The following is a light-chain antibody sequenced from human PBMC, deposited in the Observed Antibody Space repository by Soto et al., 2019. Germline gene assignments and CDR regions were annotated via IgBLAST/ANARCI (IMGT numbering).Light chain of an antibody. CDR2: VAS. CDR1: QSISSW. Sequence: DIQMTQSPSTLSASVGDRVTITCRASQSISSWLAWYQQKPGKAPKLLMYVASSLEGGVPSRFSGNGSGTKFTLTISSLQPDDFATYYCQQYKSYWSFGQGTKGDIK. V-gene: IGKV1-5*01. J-gene: IGKJ1*01. CDR3: QQYKSYWS.